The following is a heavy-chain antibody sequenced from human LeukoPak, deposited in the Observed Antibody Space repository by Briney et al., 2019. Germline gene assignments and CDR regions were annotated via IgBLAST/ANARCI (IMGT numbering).Heavy chain of an antibody. CDR3: ASLDY. V-gene: IGHV3-7*01. Sequence: GGSLRLSCAASGFSYSSSWMNWVRQAPGKGLEWVANIKQDGSEKYYVDSVKGRFTISRDNAKNSLYLQMNTLRAEDTAVYYCASLDYWGQGTLVTVSS. J-gene: IGHJ4*02. CDR1: GFSYSSSW. CDR2: IKQDGSEK.